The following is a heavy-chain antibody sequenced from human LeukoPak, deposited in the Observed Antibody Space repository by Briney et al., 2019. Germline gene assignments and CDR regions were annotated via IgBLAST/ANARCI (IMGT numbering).Heavy chain of an antibody. D-gene: IGHD4-17*01. J-gene: IGHJ4*02. Sequence: SETLSLTCTVSGGSISSRTYYWGWIRQPPGKGLEWIGCMFHSGDTYHNPSLKSRVTISADTSKNQFSLKLTSVTAADTAVYYCAKVGAYGDYARHDYWGQGTLVTVSS. CDR2: MFHSGDT. V-gene: IGHV4-39*07. CDR1: GGSISSRTYY. CDR3: AKVGAYGDYARHDY.